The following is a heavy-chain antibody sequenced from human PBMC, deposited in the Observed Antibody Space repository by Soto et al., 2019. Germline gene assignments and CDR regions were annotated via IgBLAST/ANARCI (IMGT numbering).Heavy chain of an antibody. CDR2: IIPIFGTA. CDR3: AREGEGIGSDEFPYYYYGMDV. D-gene: IGHD2-21*01. J-gene: IGHJ6*02. Sequence: GASVKVSCKASGGTFSSYAISWVRQAPGQGLEWMGGIIPIFGTANYAQKFQGRVTITADESTSTAYMELSSLRSEDTAVYYCAREGEGIGSDEFPYYYYGMDVWGQGTTVTVSS. V-gene: IGHV1-69*13. CDR1: GGTFSSYA.